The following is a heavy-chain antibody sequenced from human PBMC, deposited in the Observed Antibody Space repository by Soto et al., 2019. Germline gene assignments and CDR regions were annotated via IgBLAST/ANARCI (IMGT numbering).Heavy chain of an antibody. CDR3: AIKIPYYYDTSGFKDAFDI. J-gene: IGHJ3*02. D-gene: IGHD3-22*01. V-gene: IGHV1-3*01. CDR1: GYTLTTYI. CDR2: INAGNGNT. Sequence: ASVKVSCKASGYTLTTYIIHWVRQAPGQRLEWMGWINAGNGNTKYSQKFQGRVTITRDTSASTAYMELSSLRSEDTAVYYCAIKIPYYYDTSGFKDAFDIWGQGTMVTVSS.